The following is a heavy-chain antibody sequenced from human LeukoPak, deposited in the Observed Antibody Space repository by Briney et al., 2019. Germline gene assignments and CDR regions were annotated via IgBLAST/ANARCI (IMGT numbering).Heavy chain of an antibody. CDR2: IRYDGKNK. V-gene: IGHV3-30*02. Sequence: GGSLRLSCAASGFTFGTYGMHWVRQAPGKGLEWVTFIRYDGKNKYYADSVKGRFTISRDNSKSTLYLQMNSLRAEDTAVYYCAKDPGMALYYYYMDVWGKGTTVTVSS. D-gene: IGHD5-18*01. J-gene: IGHJ6*03. CDR3: AKDPGMALYYYYMDV. CDR1: GFTFGTYG.